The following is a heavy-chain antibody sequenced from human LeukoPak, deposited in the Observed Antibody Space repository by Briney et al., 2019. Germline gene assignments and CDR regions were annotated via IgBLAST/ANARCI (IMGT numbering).Heavy chain of an antibody. D-gene: IGHD2-2*01. V-gene: IGHV3-64D*09. CDR2: ISSNGGST. CDR1: GFTFSYYA. CDR3: VRTYGYCSSTSCYVFDY. Sequence: SGGSLRLSCSASGFTFSYYAMHWVRQAPGQGLAYVSAISSNGGSTYYADSVKGRFTISRDNSKNTLYLQMSSLRAEDTAVYYCVRTYGYCSSTSCYVFDYWGQGTLSPSP. J-gene: IGHJ4*02.